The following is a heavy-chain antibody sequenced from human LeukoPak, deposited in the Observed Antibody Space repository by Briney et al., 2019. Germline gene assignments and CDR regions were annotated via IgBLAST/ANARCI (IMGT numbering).Heavy chain of an antibody. CDR1: GYTFTSYG. V-gene: IGHV1-18*01. Sequence: ASVKVSCKASGYTFTSYGISWVRQAPGQGLEWMGWISAYNGNTNCAQKLQGRVTMTTDTSTSTAYMELRSLRSDDTAVYYCAREVLIAAAGNGGIYYYYYYMDVWGKGTTVTVSS. J-gene: IGHJ6*03. CDR3: AREVLIAAAGNGGIYYYYYYMDV. CDR2: ISAYNGNT. D-gene: IGHD6-13*01.